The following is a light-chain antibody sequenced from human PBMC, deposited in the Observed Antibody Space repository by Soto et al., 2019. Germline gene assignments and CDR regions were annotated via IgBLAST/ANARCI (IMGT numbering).Light chain of an antibody. V-gene: IGKV3-20*01. CDR3: QQYGNSPWT. Sequence: EIVMTQSPATLSVSPGERATLSCRASQSVSSNLAWYQQKPGQAPRLLMYGISRRATGIPDRFSGSGSGTDFTLTISRLEPEDFAVYHCQQYGNSPWTFGQGTKVDNK. J-gene: IGKJ1*01. CDR2: GIS. CDR1: QSVSSN.